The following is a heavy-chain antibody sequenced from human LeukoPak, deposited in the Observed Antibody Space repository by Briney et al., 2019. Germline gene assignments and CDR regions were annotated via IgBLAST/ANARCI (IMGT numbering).Heavy chain of an antibody. CDR1: GYSISSGYY. CDR2: IYHSGST. Sequence: PSETLSLTCAVSGYSISSGYYWGWIRQPPGKGLEWIGSIYHSGSTYYNPSLKSRVTISVDTSKNQFSLKLSSVTAADTAVYYCARGDYYDNSGYLYYWGQRTLVTVSS. V-gene: IGHV4-38-2*01. D-gene: IGHD3-22*01. J-gene: IGHJ4*02. CDR3: ARGDYYDNSGYLYY.